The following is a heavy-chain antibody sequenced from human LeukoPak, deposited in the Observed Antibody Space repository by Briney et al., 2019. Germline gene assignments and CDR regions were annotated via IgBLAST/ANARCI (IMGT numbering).Heavy chain of an antibody. Sequence: GGSLRLSCAASGFTFSSYSMNWVRQAPGKGLEWVSSISSSSSYIYYADSVKGRFTISRDNAKNSLYLQMNSLRAADAAVYYCASESYDSSGYYYVWGQGTLVTVSS. CDR1: GFTFSSYS. CDR3: ASESYDSSGYYYV. CDR2: ISSSSSYI. V-gene: IGHV3-21*01. D-gene: IGHD3-22*01. J-gene: IGHJ4*02.